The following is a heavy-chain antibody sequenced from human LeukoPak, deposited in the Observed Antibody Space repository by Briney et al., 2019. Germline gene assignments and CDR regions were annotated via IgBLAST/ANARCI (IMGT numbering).Heavy chain of an antibody. Sequence: GGSLRLSCAASGFTFSSYAMHWVRQAPGKGLERVAVVSYDGSNKYYADSVKGRFTISRDNSKNTLHLQMNSLRAEDTAVFYCARDRRGYNYGPVDYWGQGTLVSVSS. CDR1: GFTFSSYA. D-gene: IGHD1-20*01. V-gene: IGHV3-30*04. CDR3: ARDRRGYNYGPVDY. J-gene: IGHJ4*02. CDR2: VSYDGSNK.